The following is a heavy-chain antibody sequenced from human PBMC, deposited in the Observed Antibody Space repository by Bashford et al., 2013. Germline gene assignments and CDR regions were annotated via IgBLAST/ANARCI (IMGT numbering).Heavy chain of an antibody. CDR1: GGSISSGGYY. CDR3: ARRGSLGYCSAGSCYSPFDY. J-gene: IGHJ4*02. CDR2: IYYSGST. D-gene: IGHD2-15*01. Sequence: LLYSSETLSLTCTVSGGSISSGGYYWSWIRQHPGKGLEWIGYIYYSGSTYYNPSLKSRVTISIDTSKNQFSLKLSSVTAADTAVYYCARRGSLGYCSAGSCYSPFDYWGQGTLVTVSS. V-gene: IGHV4-39*01.